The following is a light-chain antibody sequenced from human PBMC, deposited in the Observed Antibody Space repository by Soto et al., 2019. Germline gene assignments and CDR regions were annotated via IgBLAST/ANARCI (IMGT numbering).Light chain of an antibody. CDR1: QTVSSSS. V-gene: IGKV3-20*01. J-gene: IGKJ1*01. CDR3: QQYGSSPRT. CDR2: GAS. Sequence: EIVLTQSPGTLSLSPGERATLSCWASQTVSSSSLAWYQQKPDQAPRLLIYGASSRATGIPDRFSGSGSGTDFTLTLSRLEPEDFAVYYCQQYGSSPRTFGQGTKVEIK.